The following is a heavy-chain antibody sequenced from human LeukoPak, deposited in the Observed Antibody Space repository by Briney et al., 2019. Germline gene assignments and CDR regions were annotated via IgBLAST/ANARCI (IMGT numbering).Heavy chain of an antibody. CDR3: ARLYYYASGAH. CDR2: INWSGGSP. Sequence: GGSLRLSCTTSGFNFDDYGMSWVRQVPGKGLEWVSGINWSGGSPGYADSVKGRFIISRDNAKKSLYLQMSSLRAEDTALYYCARLYYYASGAHWGQGTMVIVSS. J-gene: IGHJ4*02. CDR1: GFNFDDYG. V-gene: IGHV3-20*04. D-gene: IGHD3-10*01.